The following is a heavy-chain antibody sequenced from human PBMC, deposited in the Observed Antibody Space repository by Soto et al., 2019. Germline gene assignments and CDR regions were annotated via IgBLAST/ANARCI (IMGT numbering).Heavy chain of an antibody. V-gene: IGHV4-30-4*01. Sequence: SETLSLTCTVSGGSISSGDYYWSWIRQPPGKGLEWIGYIYYSGSTYYNPSLKSRVTISVDTSKNQFSLKLGSVTAADTAVYYCARGRTAAAGPYYYGMDVWGQGTTVTVSS. D-gene: IGHD6-13*01. CDR3: ARGRTAAAGPYYYGMDV. CDR2: IYYSGST. J-gene: IGHJ6*02. CDR1: GGSISSGDYY.